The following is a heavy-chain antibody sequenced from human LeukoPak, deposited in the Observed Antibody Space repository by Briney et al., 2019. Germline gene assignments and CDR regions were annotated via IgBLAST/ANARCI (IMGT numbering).Heavy chain of an antibody. Sequence: GGSLRLSCAASGFTFSSYSMNWVRQAPGKGLEWVSYISSSSSTIYYADSVKGRFTISRDNAKNSLYLQMNSLRAEDTAVYYCARDRYSSSTNYYFDYWGQGTLVTVSS. V-gene: IGHV3-48*01. CDR2: ISSSSSTI. J-gene: IGHJ4*02. CDR1: GFTFSSYS. D-gene: IGHD6-6*01. CDR3: ARDRYSSSTNYYFDY.